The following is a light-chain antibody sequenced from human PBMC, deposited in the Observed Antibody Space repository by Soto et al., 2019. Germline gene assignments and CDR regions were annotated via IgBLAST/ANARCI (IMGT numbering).Light chain of an antibody. J-gene: IGLJ2*01. V-gene: IGLV2-8*01. CDR3: CSYAGTNNLV. CDR2: EVS. CDR1: SSDVGGYNY. Sequence: QSALAQPPSASGSPGQSVTISCTGTSSDVGGYNYVSWYQQHPGKAPILLIFEVSKRPSGVPDRCSGSKSGNTASLTVSGLQAEDEADYYCCSYAGTNNLVFGGGTKLTVL.